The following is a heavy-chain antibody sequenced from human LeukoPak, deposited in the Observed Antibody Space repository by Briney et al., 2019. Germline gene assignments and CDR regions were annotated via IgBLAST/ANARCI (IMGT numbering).Heavy chain of an antibody. Sequence: PSETLSLTCTVSGGSISSGDYYWSWIRQPPGKGLEWIGYIYYSGSTYYNPSLKSRVTISVDTSKNQFSLKLSSVTAADTAVYYCAREQTPSSTSPPNWFDPWGQGTLVTVSS. CDR1: GGSISSGDYY. J-gene: IGHJ5*02. D-gene: IGHD2-2*01. CDR3: AREQTPSSTSPPNWFDP. CDR2: IYYSGST. V-gene: IGHV4-30-4*01.